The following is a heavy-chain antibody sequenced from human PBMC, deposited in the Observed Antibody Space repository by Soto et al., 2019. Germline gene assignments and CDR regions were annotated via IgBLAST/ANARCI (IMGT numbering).Heavy chain of an antibody. J-gene: IGHJ4*02. CDR3: ARGTSFDY. V-gene: IGHV1-18*01. CDR2: ISAYNDHT. CDR1: GYTLTTYG. D-gene: IGHD1-1*01. Sequence: ASVKVSCKAAGYTLTTYGVSWVRQAPGQGLEWVGWISAYNDHTNYAQKFQGRVTMTTDTSTSTAYMELRSLRSDDTAVYYCARGTSFDYWGQGTLVTVSS.